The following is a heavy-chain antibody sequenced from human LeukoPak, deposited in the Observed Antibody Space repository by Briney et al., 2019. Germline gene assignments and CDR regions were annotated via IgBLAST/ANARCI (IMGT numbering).Heavy chain of an antibody. V-gene: IGHV3-23*01. J-gene: IGHJ4*02. CDR1: GFTFSSSA. D-gene: IGHD2-15*01. CDR2: ITDSGDGT. CDR3: AKDSPVATR. Sequence: SGGSLRLSCAASGFTFSSSAMSWVRQAPGKGLQWVSSITDSGDGTYYADSVKGRFTISRDDSQNTLYLQMNSLRAEDTAVYYCAKDSPVATRWGQGTLVTVSS.